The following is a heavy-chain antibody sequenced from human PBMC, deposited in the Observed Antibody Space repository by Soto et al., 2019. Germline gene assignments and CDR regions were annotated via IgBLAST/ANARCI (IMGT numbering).Heavy chain of an antibody. J-gene: IGHJ3*02. D-gene: IGHD3-10*01. Sequence: VGSLRLSCAASGFTFSSYSMNWVRQAPGKGLEWVSSISSSSSYIYYADSVKGRFTISRDNAKNSLYLQMNSLRAEDTAVYYCARDLDYYGSGSYDAFDIWGQGTMVTVSS. CDR2: ISSSSSYI. CDR3: ARDLDYYGSGSYDAFDI. V-gene: IGHV3-21*01. CDR1: GFTFSSYS.